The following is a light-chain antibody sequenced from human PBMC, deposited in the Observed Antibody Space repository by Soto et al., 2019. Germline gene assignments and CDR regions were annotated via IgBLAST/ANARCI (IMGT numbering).Light chain of an antibody. J-gene: IGKJ5*01. CDR3: QQYSKWPIT. CDR2: DAS. V-gene: IGKV1-5*01. CDR1: QSISSW. Sequence: DITMTQSPSTLSASVGDRVTITCRASQSISSWLAWYQQKPGKAPKLLIYDASSLESGVPSRFSGSGSGTEFTLTISSLQPEDFAVYYCQQYSKWPITFGQGTRLEIK.